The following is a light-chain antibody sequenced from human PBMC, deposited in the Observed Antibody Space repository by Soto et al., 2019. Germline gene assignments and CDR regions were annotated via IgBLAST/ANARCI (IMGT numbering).Light chain of an antibody. Sequence: QSVLTQPPSASGTPGQRITISCSGSSSNIGSNTVHWYQQLPGTAPKVLIYSNNQRPSGVPDRFSGSKSGTSASLAISGLQSEDEADYYCATWDESLPGEVFGPGTKLPVL. J-gene: IGLJ1*01. CDR1: SSNIGSNT. CDR3: ATWDESLPGEV. V-gene: IGLV1-44*01. CDR2: SNN.